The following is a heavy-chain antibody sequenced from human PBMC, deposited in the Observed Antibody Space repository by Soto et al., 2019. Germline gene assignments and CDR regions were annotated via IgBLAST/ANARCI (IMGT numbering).Heavy chain of an antibody. J-gene: IGHJ4*02. V-gene: IGHV4-30-4*01. Sequence: SETLSLTCTVSGGSISSGDYYWSWIRQPPGKGLEWIGYIYYSGSTYYNPSLKSRVTISVDTSKNQFSLKLSSVTAADTAVYYCARVSSSPLNFDYWGQGTLVTVSS. CDR3: ARVSSSPLNFDY. D-gene: IGHD6-13*01. CDR1: GGSISSGDYY. CDR2: IYYSGST.